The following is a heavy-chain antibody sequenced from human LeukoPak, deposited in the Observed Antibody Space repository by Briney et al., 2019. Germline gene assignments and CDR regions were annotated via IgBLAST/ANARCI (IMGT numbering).Heavy chain of an antibody. CDR3: AKDPYRGYSHGYRVSYFHY. D-gene: IGHD5-18*01. CDR1: GLTFSSYG. V-gene: IGHV3-23*01. J-gene: IGHJ4*02. Sequence: QPGGTLRLSCAASGLTFSSYGMTWVRQGPGKRLEWVSAISCSGGKTYYADSVKGRFTISRDNSKNTLYLQMNSLRAEDTAVYYCAKDPYRGYSHGYRVSYFHYWGQGTLVTVSS. CDR2: ISCSGGKT.